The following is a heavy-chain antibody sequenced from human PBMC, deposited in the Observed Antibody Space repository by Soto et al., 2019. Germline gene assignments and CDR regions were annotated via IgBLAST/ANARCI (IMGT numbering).Heavy chain of an antibody. J-gene: IGHJ6*02. CDR1: GGTFSSYA. CDR3: ARDGAVVVPAAPVNYYYGMDV. CDR2: IIPIFGTA. V-gene: IGHV1-69*01. D-gene: IGHD2-2*01. Sequence: QVQLVQSGAEVKKPGSSVKVSCKASGGTFSSYAISWVRQAPGQGLEWMGGIIPIFGTANYAQKFHGRVTITADESTSTAYMELSSLRSEDTAVYYCARDGAVVVPAAPVNYYYGMDVWGQGTTVTVSS.